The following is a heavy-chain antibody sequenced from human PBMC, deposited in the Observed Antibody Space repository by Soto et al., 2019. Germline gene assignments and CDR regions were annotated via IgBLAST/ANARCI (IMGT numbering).Heavy chain of an antibody. CDR1: GFTFSSYS. J-gene: IGHJ2*01. V-gene: IGHV3-48*02. CDR2: ISSSSTI. CDR3: ASYYDILTGYYIRSRVWYFDL. D-gene: IGHD3-9*01. Sequence: GGSLRLSCAASGFTFSSYSMNWVRQAPGKGLEWVSYISSSSTIYYADSVKGRFTISRDNAKNSLYLQMNSLRDEDTAVYYCASYYDILTGYYIRSRVWYFDLWGRGTLVTVSS.